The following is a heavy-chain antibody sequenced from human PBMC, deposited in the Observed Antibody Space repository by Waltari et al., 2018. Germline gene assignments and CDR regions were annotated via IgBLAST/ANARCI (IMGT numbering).Heavy chain of an antibody. J-gene: IGHJ4*02. V-gene: IGHV3-53*01. D-gene: IGHD3-10*01. CDR1: GFNVSSKY. CDR2: IYGEGSR. CDR3: AKDPGHKLGTHYGDY. Sequence: EVQLVESGGGLIQPGGSLRLSCAASGFNVSSKYMSWGRQAPGRGLEWVSVIYGEGSRQYGDSVKGRVTISRDNAKNTLYRQMNSLRGEDTAVYHCAKDPGHKLGTHYGDYWGQGTLVTVSS.